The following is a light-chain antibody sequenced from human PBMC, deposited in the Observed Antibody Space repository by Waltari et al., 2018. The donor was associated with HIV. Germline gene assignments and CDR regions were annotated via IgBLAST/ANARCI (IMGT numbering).Light chain of an antibody. Sequence: DIQMTQSPSTLSASVGDRVTITCRASQSSSSWLAWYQQKPGKAPKVLIYKASSLASGVPSRFSGSGSGTEFTLTISSLQSDDFATYYCQQYDSYSWTFGQGTKVEIK. J-gene: IGKJ1*01. CDR3: QQYDSYSWT. CDR2: KAS. V-gene: IGKV1-5*03. CDR1: QSSSSW.